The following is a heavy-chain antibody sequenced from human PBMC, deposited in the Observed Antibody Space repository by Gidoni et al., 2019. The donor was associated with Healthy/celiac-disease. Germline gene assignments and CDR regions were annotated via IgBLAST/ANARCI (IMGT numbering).Heavy chain of an antibody. V-gene: IGHV4-59*01. D-gene: IGHD3-22*01. Sequence: VQLQESGPGLVKPSETLSLTCTVSGGSISSYYWSWIRQPPGKGLEWIGYIYYSGSTNYNPSLKSRVTISVDTSKNQFSLKLSSVTAADTAVYYCARDEGDYDSSGYYGKNAFDIWGQGTMVTVSS. CDR2: IYYSGST. CDR3: ARDEGDYDSSGYYGKNAFDI. J-gene: IGHJ3*02. CDR1: GGSISSYY.